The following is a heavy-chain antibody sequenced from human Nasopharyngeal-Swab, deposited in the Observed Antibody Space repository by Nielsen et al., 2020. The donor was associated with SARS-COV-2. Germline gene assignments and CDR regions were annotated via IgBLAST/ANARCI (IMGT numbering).Heavy chain of an antibody. CDR2: ISGSGGST. Sequence: GESLKISCAASGITFSSYAMTWVRQAPGTGLEWVSVISGSGGSTYYADSVKGRFTISRDNSKNTLYLQMNSLRAEDTAVYYCARYDDYYDSSGYAYWGQGTLVTVSS. J-gene: IGHJ4*02. CDR1: GITFSSYA. D-gene: IGHD3-22*01. V-gene: IGHV3-23*01. CDR3: ARYDDYYDSSGYAY.